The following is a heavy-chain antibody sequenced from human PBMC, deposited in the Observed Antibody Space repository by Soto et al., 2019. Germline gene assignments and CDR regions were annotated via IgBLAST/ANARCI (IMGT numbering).Heavy chain of an antibody. Sequence: GESLKISCKGSGYAFANYWIGWVRQKPGEGLEWMGIFLPRDSDARYSPSFQGQVTISADTSTSTAYLQWSSLKASDTAVYYCARHLEVSRWNAVDIWGQGTTVTGS. V-gene: IGHV5-51*01. CDR2: FLPRDSDA. CDR1: GYAFANYW. J-gene: IGHJ3*02. CDR3: ARHLEVSRWNAVDI. D-gene: IGHD2-15*01.